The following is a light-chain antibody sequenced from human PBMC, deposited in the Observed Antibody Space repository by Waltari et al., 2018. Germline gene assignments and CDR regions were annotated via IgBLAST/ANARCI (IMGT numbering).Light chain of an antibody. J-gene: IGLJ2*01. CDR2: DDR. V-gene: IGLV3-21*04. CDR3: QVWDSSSDPVI. CDR1: NIGTKS. Sequence: SYVLTQTPSVSVAPRKTARITCGGDNIGTKSVHWYQQKPGQAPVLVIYDDRDRASGIPGRISGSSAGNTAALTISRVEAEDEADYYCQVWDSSSDPVIFGGGTKLTVL.